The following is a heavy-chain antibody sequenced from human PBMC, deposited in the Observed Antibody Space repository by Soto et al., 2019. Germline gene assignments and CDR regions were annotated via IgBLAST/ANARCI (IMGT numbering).Heavy chain of an antibody. Sequence: PSQTLSLTCAISGDSVSSNTAAWNWIRQSPSRGLEWLGRTYYRSKWYNDYAVSVKSRITINPDTSKNQFSLQLNSVTPEDTAVYYCARDARHDSSGRYSEYYFAYWGQGTLVTVSS. V-gene: IGHV6-1*01. D-gene: IGHD6-19*01. CDR3: ARDARHDSSGRYSEYYFAY. CDR2: TYYRSKWYN. J-gene: IGHJ4*02. CDR1: GDSVSSNTAA.